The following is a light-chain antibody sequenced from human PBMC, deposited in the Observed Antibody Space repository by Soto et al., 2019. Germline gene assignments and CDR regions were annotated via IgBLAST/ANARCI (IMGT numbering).Light chain of an antibody. J-gene: IGLJ3*02. CDR2: RNY. CDR1: SSNIGSNH. CDR3: GAWDDSLSGWV. V-gene: IGLV1-47*01. Sequence: QSVLTQPPSASETPGQRVTISCSGSSSNIGSNHVYWYQHLPGTAPKLLIYRNYLRPSGVPDRFSASKSATSAFLAISGLRSDDEADYYCGAWDDSLSGWVFGGGTKLTVL.